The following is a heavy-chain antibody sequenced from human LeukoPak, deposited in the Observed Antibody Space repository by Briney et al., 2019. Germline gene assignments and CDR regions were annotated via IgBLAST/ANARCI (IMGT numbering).Heavy chain of an antibody. CDR1: GFIVSSNY. CDR3: AKSSKAVMYYFDY. CDR2: IYSGGST. J-gene: IGHJ4*02. Sequence: GGSLRLSCAASGFIVSSNYMSWVRQAPGKGLEWVSVIYSGGSTYYADSVRGRFTISRDNSKSTLYLQMNSLRAEDTAVYYCAKSSKAVMYYFDYWGQGTLVTVSS. V-gene: IGHV3-53*01. D-gene: IGHD3-16*01.